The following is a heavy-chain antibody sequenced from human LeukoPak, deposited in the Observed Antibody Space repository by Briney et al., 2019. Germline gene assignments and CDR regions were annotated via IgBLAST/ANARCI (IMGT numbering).Heavy chain of an antibody. Sequence: GGSLRLSCAAPGFTFSDYYMSWIRQAPGKGLEWVSYISSSGSTIYYADSVKGRFTISRDNAKNSLYLQMNSLRAEDTAVYYCARYSNYYNWFDPWGQGTLVTVSS. J-gene: IGHJ5*02. V-gene: IGHV3-11*04. D-gene: IGHD4-11*01. CDR3: ARYSNYYNWFDP. CDR2: ISSSGSTI. CDR1: GFTFSDYY.